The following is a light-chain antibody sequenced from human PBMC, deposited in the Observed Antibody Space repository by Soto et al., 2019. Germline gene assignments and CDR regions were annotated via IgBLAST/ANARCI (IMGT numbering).Light chain of an antibody. CDR2: RNN. V-gene: IGLV1-47*01. CDR1: SSNIASNS. J-gene: IGLJ3*02. Sequence: QSVLTQPPSASGTPGQRVTISCSGSSSNIASNSVYWYQQLPGTDPKLLINRNNQRPSGVPDRFSGSKSGTSASLAIGGLRSEDEADYYCAAWDDSLSGRVFGGGTKLTVL. CDR3: AAWDDSLSGRV.